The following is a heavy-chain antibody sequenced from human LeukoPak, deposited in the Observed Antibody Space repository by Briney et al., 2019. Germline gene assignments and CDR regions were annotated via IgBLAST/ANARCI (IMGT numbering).Heavy chain of an antibody. CDR3: ARLLSGEPGIAVN. V-gene: IGHV4-61*05. CDR2: IYYSGST. Sequence: PSETLSLTCTVSGGSISSSSYYWGWIRQPPGKGLEWIGYIYYSGSTNYNPSLKSRVTISVDTSKNQFSLKLSSVTAADTAVYYCARLLSGEPGIAVNWGQGTLVTVSS. CDR1: GGSISSSSYY. J-gene: IGHJ4*02. D-gene: IGHD6-19*01.